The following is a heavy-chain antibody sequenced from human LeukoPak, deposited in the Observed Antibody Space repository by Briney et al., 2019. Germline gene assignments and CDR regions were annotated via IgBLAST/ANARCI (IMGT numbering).Heavy chain of an antibody. Sequence: SETLSLTCAVSGYSISSGYYWGWIRQPPGKGLEWIGSIYHSGSTYYNPSLKSRVTISVDTSKNQFSLKLSSVTAADTAVYYCARRKGDYGNLPKGYYYYYYMDVWGKGTTVTVSS. V-gene: IGHV4-38-2*01. CDR1: GYSISSGYY. D-gene: IGHD4-17*01. CDR3: ARRKGDYGNLPKGYYYYYYMDV. CDR2: IYHSGST. J-gene: IGHJ6*03.